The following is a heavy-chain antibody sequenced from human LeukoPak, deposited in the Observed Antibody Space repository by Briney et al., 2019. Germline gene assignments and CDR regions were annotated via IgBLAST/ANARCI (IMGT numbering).Heavy chain of an antibody. D-gene: IGHD3-22*01. CDR2: IYHSGST. CDR1: GGSISSSNW. V-gene: IGHV4-4*02. Sequence: SETLSLTCAVSGGSISSSNWWSWVRQPPGKGLEWIGEIYHSGSTNYNPSLKSRVTISVDTSKNQFSLKLSSVTAADTAVYYCARVYYDSSGYFTGEYYFDYWGQGTLVTVSS. J-gene: IGHJ4*02. CDR3: ARVYYDSSGYFTGEYYFDY.